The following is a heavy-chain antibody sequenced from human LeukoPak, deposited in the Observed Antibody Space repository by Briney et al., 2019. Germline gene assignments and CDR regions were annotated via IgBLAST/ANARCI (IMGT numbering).Heavy chain of an antibody. J-gene: IGHJ3*02. CDR3: ARHPGMYSSPSYAFDI. Sequence: PSETLSLTCTVSGGSISSSSYYWGWIRQPPGKGLEWIGSIYYSGSTYYNPSLKSRVTISVDTSKNQFSLKLSSVTAADTAVYYCARHPGMYSSPSYAFDIWGQGTMVTVSS. V-gene: IGHV4-39*01. CDR1: GGSISSSSYY. CDR2: IYYSGST. D-gene: IGHD6-6*01.